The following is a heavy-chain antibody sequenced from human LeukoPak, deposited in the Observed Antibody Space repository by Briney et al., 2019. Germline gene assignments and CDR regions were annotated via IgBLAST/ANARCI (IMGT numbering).Heavy chain of an antibody. CDR1: GFTFSSYA. CDR2: ISGSGGST. V-gene: IGHV3-23*01. Sequence: GGSLRLSCAASGFTFSSYAMSWVRQAPGKGLEWVSAISGSGGSTYFADSVKGRFTISRDNSKNTLYLQMNSLRDEDTAVYYCAKDSHWILFDDWGQGTLVTVSS. CDR3: AKDSHWILFDD. J-gene: IGHJ4*02. D-gene: IGHD2-2*03.